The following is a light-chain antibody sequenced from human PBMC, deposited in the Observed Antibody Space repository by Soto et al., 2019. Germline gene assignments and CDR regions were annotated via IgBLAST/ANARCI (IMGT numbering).Light chain of an antibody. J-gene: IGKJ4*01. CDR2: GAS. CDR3: QQSYSTPLT. CDR1: QTFSSSY. Sequence: EIVLTQSPGSLSLSPGEIATLSFSASQTFSSSYLAWYQQKPGQAPRLLIYGASRRATGIPDRFSASGSGTDFTLTISRLEPEDFATYYCQQSYSTPLTFGGGTKVDIK. V-gene: IGKV3-20*01.